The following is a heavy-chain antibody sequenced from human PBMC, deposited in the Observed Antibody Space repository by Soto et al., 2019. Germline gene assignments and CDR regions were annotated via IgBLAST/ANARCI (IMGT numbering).Heavy chain of an antibody. CDR3: ARDWRYSSGWYSY. CDR2: IYYSGST. CDR1: GGSVSSGSYY. J-gene: IGHJ4*02. V-gene: IGHV4-61*01. Sequence: TLSLTCTVSGGSVSSGSYYWSWIRQPPGKGLEWIGYIYYSGSTNYNPSLKSRVTISVDTSKNQFSLKLSSVTAADTAVYYCARDWRYSSGWYSYWGQGTLVTVSS. D-gene: IGHD6-19*01.